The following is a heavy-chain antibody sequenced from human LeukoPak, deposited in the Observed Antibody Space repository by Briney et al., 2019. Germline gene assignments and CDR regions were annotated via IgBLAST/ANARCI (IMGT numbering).Heavy chain of an antibody. CDR2: INHSGST. D-gene: IGHD6-19*01. J-gene: IGHJ5*02. CDR1: GGSFSGYC. V-gene: IGHV4-34*01. CDR3: ARRRRIAVAGGNWFDP. Sequence: SETLSLTCAVYGGSFSGYCWSWIRQPPGKGLEWIGEINHSGSTNYNPSLKSRVTISVDTSKNQFSLKLSSVTAADTAVYYCARRRRIAVAGGNWFDPWGQGTLVTVSS.